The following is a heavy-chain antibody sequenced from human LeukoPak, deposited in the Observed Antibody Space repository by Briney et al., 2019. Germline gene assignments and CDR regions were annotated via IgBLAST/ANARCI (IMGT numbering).Heavy chain of an antibody. D-gene: IGHD2-8*01. Sequence: PGRSLRLSCAASGFTFSSYAMHWVRQAPGKGLEWVAVISYDGSNKYYADSVKGRFTISRDNSKNTLYLQMNSLRAEDTAVYYCARARDCTNGVCYSPSGYWGQGTLVTVSS. CDR1: GFTFSSYA. J-gene: IGHJ4*02. CDR2: ISYDGSNK. V-gene: IGHV3-30*01. CDR3: ARARDCTNGVCYSPSGY.